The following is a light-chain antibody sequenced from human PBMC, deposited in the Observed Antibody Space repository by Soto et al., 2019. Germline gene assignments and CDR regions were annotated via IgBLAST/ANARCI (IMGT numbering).Light chain of an antibody. J-gene: IGLJ7*01. CDR3: QSYDNSLKIV. CDR1: SSNIGAGYD. CDR2: GNS. Sequence: QSALAQPPSVSGAPGQRVTIFCTGRSSNIGAGYDVHWYQQVPGTAPRLLIYGNSNRPSGVPDRFSGSKSGTSASLAITGLQAEDEADYYCQSYDNSLKIVVGGGTQLTVL. V-gene: IGLV1-40*01.